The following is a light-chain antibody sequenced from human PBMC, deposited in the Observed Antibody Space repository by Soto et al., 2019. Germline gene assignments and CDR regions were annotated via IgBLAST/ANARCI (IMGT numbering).Light chain of an antibody. CDR2: GAS. CDR1: QSVSTN. J-gene: IGKJ1*01. CDR3: QQYNNWPPWT. V-gene: IGKV3-15*01. Sequence: RVMTQSPATLSLSPGERATLSCRASQSVSTNVAWYQQKPGQAPRLLIYGASTRATDIPARFSGSGSGTHFTLTISSLQSEDFAVYYCQQYNNWPPWTFDQGTKVEVK.